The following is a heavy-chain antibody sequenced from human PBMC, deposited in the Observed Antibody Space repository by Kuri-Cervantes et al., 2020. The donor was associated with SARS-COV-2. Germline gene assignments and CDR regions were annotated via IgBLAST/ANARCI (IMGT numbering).Heavy chain of an antibody. V-gene: IGHV4-30-4*08. CDR2: VYYSTST. CDR3: ARADYQLRPLDI. D-gene: IGHD2-2*01. J-gene: IGHJ3*02. Sequence: SETLSLTCSVSGGSVSSGDFYWTWVRQPPGKGLEWIGFVYYSTSTNYNPSLKSRLRIFVDTSKNQFSLRLTSVTAAGTAVYYCARADYQLRPLDIWGQGTMVTVSS. CDR1: GGSVSSGDFY.